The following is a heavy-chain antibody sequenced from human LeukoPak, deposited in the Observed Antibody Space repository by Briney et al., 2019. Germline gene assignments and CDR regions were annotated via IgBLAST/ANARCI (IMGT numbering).Heavy chain of an antibody. Sequence: SVKVSCKASGGTFSSYAIIWVRQAPGQGLEWMGRIIPILGIANYAQKFQGRVTITADKSTSTAYMELSSLRSEDTAVYYCARDPGGYNYGTRYFDYWGQGTLVTVSS. CDR3: ARDPGGYNYGTRYFDY. D-gene: IGHD5-24*01. V-gene: IGHV1-69*04. J-gene: IGHJ4*02. CDR1: GGTFSSYA. CDR2: IIPILGIA.